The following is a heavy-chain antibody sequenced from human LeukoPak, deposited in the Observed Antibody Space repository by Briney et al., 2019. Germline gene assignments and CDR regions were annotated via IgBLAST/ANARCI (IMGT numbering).Heavy chain of an antibody. V-gene: IGHV3-43*02. CDR3: AKDVAAANWFDY. D-gene: IGHD6-13*01. Sequence: PGGSLRLSCAASGFTFSSYWMSWVRQAPGKGLEWVSLISGDGGSTYYADSVKGRFTISRDNSKNSLYLQMNSLRTEDTALYYCAKDVAAANWFDYWGQGTLVTVSS. CDR1: GFTFSSYW. J-gene: IGHJ4*02. CDR2: ISGDGGST.